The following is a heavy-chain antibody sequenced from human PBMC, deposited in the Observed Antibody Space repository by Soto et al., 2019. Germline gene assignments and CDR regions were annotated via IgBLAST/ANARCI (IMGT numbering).Heavy chain of an antibody. D-gene: IGHD3-16*01. J-gene: IGHJ4*02. Sequence: QVQLQESGPGLVKPSETLSLTCTVSGGYISSYYWSWIRQPPGKGLEWIGYIYYSGSTNYNSSLKSRVTISVDTSKNQFSLKLSSVTAADTAVYYCARAWGRVFDYWGQGTLVTVSS. V-gene: IGHV4-59*01. CDR3: ARAWGRVFDY. CDR1: GGYISSYY. CDR2: IYYSGST.